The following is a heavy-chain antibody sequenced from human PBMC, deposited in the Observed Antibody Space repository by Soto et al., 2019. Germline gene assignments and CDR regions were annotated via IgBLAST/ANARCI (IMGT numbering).Heavy chain of an antibody. CDR3: ALRYCGGDCYGLWFDP. CDR2: IYWDDEK. Sequence: QITLKESGPTLVKPTQTLTLTCSFSGVSLRTSGVGVAWIRQPPGKAPEWLALIYWDDEKHYSPSLKSRLTIPKDTSQTQVVLTMINMDPVDTGTYYCALRYCGGDCYGLWFDPWGQGTLVTVSS. D-gene: IGHD2-21*02. CDR1: GVSLRTSGVG. V-gene: IGHV2-5*02. J-gene: IGHJ5*02.